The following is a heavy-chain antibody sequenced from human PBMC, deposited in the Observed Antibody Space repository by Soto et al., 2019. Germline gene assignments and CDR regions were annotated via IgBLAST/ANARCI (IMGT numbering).Heavy chain of an antibody. Sequence: QVQLQESGPGLVRSSQTLSLTCAVSGRSVTSGGYYWSWIRQHPGKGLEWIGYIYYSGSTYYNPSLKSRVTISVDTSKNHFSLKLTSVTAADTAVYYCARDGDPYYSGSGTYYGMDVWGQGTTVTVSS. D-gene: IGHD3-10*01. V-gene: IGHV4-31*11. CDR2: IYYSGST. CDR3: ARDGDPYYSGSGTYYGMDV. CDR1: GRSVTSGGYY. J-gene: IGHJ6*02.